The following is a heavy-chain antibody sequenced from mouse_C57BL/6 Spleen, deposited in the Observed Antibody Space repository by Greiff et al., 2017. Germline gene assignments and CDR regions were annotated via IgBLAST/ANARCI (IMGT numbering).Heavy chain of an antibody. CDR2: ISDGGSYT. CDR1: GFTFSSYA. Sequence: EVQVVESGGGLVKPGGSLKLSCAASGFTFSSYAMSWVRQTPEKRLEWVATISDGGSYTYYPDNVKGRFTISRDNAKNNLYLQMSHLKSEDTAMYYCARKKVYYGSREAWFAYWGQGTLVTVSA. J-gene: IGHJ3*01. V-gene: IGHV5-4*01. D-gene: IGHD1-1*01. CDR3: ARKKVYYGSREAWFAY.